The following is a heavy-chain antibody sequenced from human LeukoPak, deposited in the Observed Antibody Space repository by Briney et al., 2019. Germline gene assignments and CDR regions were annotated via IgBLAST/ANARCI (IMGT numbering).Heavy chain of an antibody. CDR3: AKRPTGGVDY. V-gene: IGHV3-23*01. J-gene: IGHJ4*02. D-gene: IGHD2-8*02. CDR1: GFTFSSYA. Sequence: PGGSLRLSCSASGFTFSSYAMSWVRQAPGKGLEWVSSISGSGDITYNSDSVKGRFTISRDNSKNTLYLQMNSLRAEDTAVYYCAKRPTGGVDYWGQGTPVTVSS. CDR2: ISGSGDIT.